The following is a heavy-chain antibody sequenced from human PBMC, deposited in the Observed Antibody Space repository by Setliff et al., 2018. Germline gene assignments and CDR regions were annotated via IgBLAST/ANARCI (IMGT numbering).Heavy chain of an antibody. CDR1: GGSISSRTYY. D-gene: IGHD3-3*01. CDR3: ARVSGFLYIDV. CDR2: IYTSWST. J-gene: IGHJ6*03. V-gene: IGHV4-61*09. Sequence: PSETLSLTCTVSGGSISSRTYYWSWIRQPAGKGLEWIGHIYTSWSTVYNPSLKSRVTISLDTSKNQFSLDLSSATAADTAVYYCARVSGFLYIDVWGNGTTVTVSS.